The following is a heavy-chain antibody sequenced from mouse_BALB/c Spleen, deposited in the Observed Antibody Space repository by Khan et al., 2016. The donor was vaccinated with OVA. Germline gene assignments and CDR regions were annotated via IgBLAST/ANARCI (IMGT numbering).Heavy chain of an antibody. Sequence: EVQLQESGPGLVKPSQSLSLTCTVTGYSITSGYGRNWIRQFPGNKLEWMGNISYSGSTNYNQSLKSRISITRDKSKHQFFLQLNSVTTEDTATYYCARTARIKYWGQGTTLTVSS. D-gene: IGHD1-2*01. J-gene: IGHJ2*01. CDR1: GYSITSGYG. CDR3: ARTARIKY. CDR2: ISYSGST. V-gene: IGHV3-2*02.